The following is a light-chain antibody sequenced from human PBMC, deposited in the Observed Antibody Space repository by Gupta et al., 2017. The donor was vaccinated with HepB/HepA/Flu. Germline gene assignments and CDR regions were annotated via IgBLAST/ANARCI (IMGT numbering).Light chain of an antibody. CDR2: GSS. Sequence: DIQMTQSPSSLSASVGDRVTITCRASQSVSHFLNWYQQKPGKAPKVLIYGSSTLQSGVPSRFSGSGSGTDFTLTISSLQPEDFATYYCQQSYTTPLTFGPGTKVDIK. V-gene: IGKV1-39*01. J-gene: IGKJ3*01. CDR1: QSVSHF. CDR3: QQSYTTPLT.